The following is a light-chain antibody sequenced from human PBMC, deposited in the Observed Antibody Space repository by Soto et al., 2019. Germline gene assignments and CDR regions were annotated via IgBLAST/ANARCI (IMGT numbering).Light chain of an antibody. Sequence: DIVMTQSPDSLAVSLGERATINCKSSQSVLFSPNTKNYLAWYQQKPGQPPKLLIYWASTRESGVPDRFSGSGSGTDFTLTISSLQAEDVAFYYCQQYNNWPPWTFGQGTKVEIK. CDR2: WAS. CDR1: QSVLFSPNTKNY. J-gene: IGKJ1*01. V-gene: IGKV4-1*01. CDR3: QQYNNWPPWT.